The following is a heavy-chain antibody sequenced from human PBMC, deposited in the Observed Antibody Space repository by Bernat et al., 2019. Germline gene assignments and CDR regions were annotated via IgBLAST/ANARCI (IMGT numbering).Heavy chain of an antibody. J-gene: IGHJ6*03. CDR2: ISGSGGST. CDR1: GFTFSSYA. Sequence: EVQLLESGGGLVQPGGSLRLSCAASGFTFSSYAMSWVRQAPGKGLEWVSAISGSGGSTYYADSVKGRFTISRDNSKNTLYLQMNSLRAEDTAVYYCARDGRYYYYYMDVWGKGTTVTVSS. V-gene: IGHV3-23*01. CDR3: ARDGRYYYYYMDV.